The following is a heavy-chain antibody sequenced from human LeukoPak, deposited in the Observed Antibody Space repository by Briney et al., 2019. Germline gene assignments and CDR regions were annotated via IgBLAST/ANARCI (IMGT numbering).Heavy chain of an antibody. CDR2: IYYSGST. D-gene: IGHD2-2*01. Sequence: SETLSLTCTVSGGSISSGGYSWSWIRQHPGKGLEWIGYIYYSGSTYYNPSLKSRVTIPVDTSKNQFSLKLSSVTAADTAVYYCARGEYQLSTFDYWGQGTLVTVSS. V-gene: IGHV4-31*03. CDR3: ARGEYQLSTFDY. CDR1: GGSISSGGYS. J-gene: IGHJ4*02.